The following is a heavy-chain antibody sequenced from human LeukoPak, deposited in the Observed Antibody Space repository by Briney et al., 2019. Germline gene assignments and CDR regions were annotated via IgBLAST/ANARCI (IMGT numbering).Heavy chain of an antibody. CDR3: ASRYSYGPFDY. CDR1: GFTFSGYC. J-gene: IGHJ4*02. V-gene: IGHV3-21*01. CDR2: ISSSSSYI. Sequence: GGSLRLSCAASGFTFSGYCMNWVRQAPGKGLEWVSSISSSSSYIYYADSVKGRFTISRDNAKNSLYLQMNSLRAEDTAMYYCASRYSYGPFDYWGQGTLVTVSS. D-gene: IGHD5-18*01.